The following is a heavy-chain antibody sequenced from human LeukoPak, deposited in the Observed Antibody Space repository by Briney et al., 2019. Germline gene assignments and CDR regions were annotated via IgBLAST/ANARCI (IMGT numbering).Heavy chain of an antibody. Sequence: PGGSLRLSCAASGFTVSSNYMSWVRQAPGKGLEWGSVIFSGGTTYYADSVKGRFTISRDNSKNTLYLQMNSLRAEDTAMYYCAREGNYYDMDVWGQGTTVTVSS. V-gene: IGHV3-53*01. CDR1: GFTVSSNY. CDR3: AREGNYYDMDV. J-gene: IGHJ6*02. CDR2: IFSGGTT.